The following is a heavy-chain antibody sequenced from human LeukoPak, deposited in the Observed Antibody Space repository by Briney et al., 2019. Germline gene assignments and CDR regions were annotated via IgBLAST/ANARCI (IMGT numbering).Heavy chain of an antibody. D-gene: IGHD4-17*01. CDR2: INPNSGGT. J-gene: IGHJ5*02. V-gene: IGHV1-2*02. Sequence: GASVKVSCKASGYTFTSYYMHWVRQAPGQGLEWMGWINPNSGGTNYAQKFQGRVTMTRDTSISTAYMELSRLRSDDTAVYYCARVATVTNWFDPWGQGTLVTVSS. CDR3: ARVATVTNWFDP. CDR1: GYTFTSYY.